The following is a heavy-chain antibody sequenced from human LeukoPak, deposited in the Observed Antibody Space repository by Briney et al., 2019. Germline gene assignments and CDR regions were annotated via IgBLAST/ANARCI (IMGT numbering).Heavy chain of an antibody. D-gene: IGHD2-15*01. Sequence: GGSLRLSCAASGFPFSSYGMHWVRQGPGKGLEWVAVISYDGSNKYYADSVKGRFTISRDNSKNTLYLQMNSLRAEDTAVYYCAKAVEGCFFYWGQGTLVTVSS. V-gene: IGHV3-30*18. CDR1: GFPFSSYG. CDR2: ISYDGSNK. CDR3: AKAVEGCFFY. J-gene: IGHJ4*02.